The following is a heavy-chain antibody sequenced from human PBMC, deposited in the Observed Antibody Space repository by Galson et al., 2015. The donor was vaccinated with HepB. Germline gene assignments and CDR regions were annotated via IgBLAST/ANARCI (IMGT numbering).Heavy chain of an antibody. CDR2: ISAYNGNT. Sequence: SVKVSCKASGYTFTSYGISWVRQAPGQGLEWMGWISAYNGNTNYAQKLQGRVTMTTDTSTSTAYMELRSLRSDDTAVYYCARGGAVGTAMANIVVVTAELGYWGQGTLVTVSS. CDR1: GYTFTSYG. CDR3: ARGGAVGTAMANIVVVTAELGY. D-gene: IGHD2-21*02. V-gene: IGHV1-18*04. J-gene: IGHJ4*02.